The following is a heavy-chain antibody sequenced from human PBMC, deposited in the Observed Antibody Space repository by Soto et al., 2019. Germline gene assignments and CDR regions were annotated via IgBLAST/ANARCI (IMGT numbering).Heavy chain of an antibody. D-gene: IGHD3-9*01. J-gene: IGHJ3*02. CDR2: IIPIFGTA. CDR1: GGTFSSYA. V-gene: IGHV1-69*13. Sequence: GASVKVSCKASGGTFSSYAISWVRQAPGQGLEWMGGIIPIFGTANYAQKFQGRVTITADESTSTAYMELSSLRSEDTAVYYCAREGDEVTLTGNPGHFDAFDIWGQGTMVTVSS. CDR3: AREGDEVTLTGNPGHFDAFDI.